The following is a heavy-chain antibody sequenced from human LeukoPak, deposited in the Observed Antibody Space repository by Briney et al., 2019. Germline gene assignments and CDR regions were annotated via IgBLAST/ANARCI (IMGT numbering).Heavy chain of an antibody. CDR3: AREVGPPEGNWFDP. CDR1: GYTFTSYD. D-gene: IGHD1-14*01. CDR2: INPSGGIT. V-gene: IGHV1-46*01. J-gene: IGHJ5*02. Sequence: ASVKVSCKASGYTFTSYDMHWVRQAPGQGLEWMGLINPSGGITSYAQEFQGRLTMTRDTSTSTVYMELSSLRSEDTAVYYCAREVGPPEGNWFDPWGQGTLVTVSS.